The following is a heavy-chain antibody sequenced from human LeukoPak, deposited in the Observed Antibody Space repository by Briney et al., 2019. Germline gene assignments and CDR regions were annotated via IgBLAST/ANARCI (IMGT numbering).Heavy chain of an antibody. D-gene: IGHD6-19*01. Sequence: GGSLRLSCAASGFTFSSYWMSWVRQAPGKGLEWVANIKQDGSEKYYADSVEGRFTISRDNSKNTLYLQMNSLRAEDTAVYYCAKEGYVEQWLVLGQYYFDYWGQGTLVTVSS. CDR3: AKEGYVEQWLVLGQYYFDY. CDR2: IKQDGSEK. J-gene: IGHJ4*02. CDR1: GFTFSSYW. V-gene: IGHV3-7*01.